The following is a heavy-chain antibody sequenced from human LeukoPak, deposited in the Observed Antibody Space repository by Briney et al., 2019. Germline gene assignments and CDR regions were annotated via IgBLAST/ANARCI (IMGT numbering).Heavy chain of an antibody. D-gene: IGHD6-13*01. J-gene: IGHJ3*02. Sequence: GGSSRLSCAASGFTFSSYAMSWVRQAPGKGLEWVSAISGSGGSTYYADSVKGRFTISRDNSKNTLYLQMNSLRAEDTAVYYCAKDRSDLRVAAAGRDAFDIWGQGTMVTVSS. V-gene: IGHV3-23*01. CDR2: ISGSGGST. CDR3: AKDRSDLRVAAAGRDAFDI. CDR1: GFTFSSYA.